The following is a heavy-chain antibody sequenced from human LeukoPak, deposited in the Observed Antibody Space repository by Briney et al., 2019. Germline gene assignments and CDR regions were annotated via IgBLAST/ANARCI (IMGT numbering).Heavy chain of an antibody. CDR1: GGSISSGGYY. V-gene: IGHV4-31*03. J-gene: IGHJ6*02. D-gene: IGHD3-3*01. Sequence: PSQTLSLTCTVSGGSISSGGYYGSWIRQHPGTGLEWIGYIYYSGSTYYNPSLKSRVTISVDTSKNQFSLKLSSVTAADTAVYYCARDQRYHDFWSGSPYYYGMDVWGQGTTVTVSS. CDR2: IYYSGST. CDR3: ARDQRYHDFWSGSPYYYGMDV.